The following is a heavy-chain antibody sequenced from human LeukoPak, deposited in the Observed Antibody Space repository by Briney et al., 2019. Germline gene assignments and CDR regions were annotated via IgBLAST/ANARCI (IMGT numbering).Heavy chain of an antibody. Sequence: SETLSLTCAVYGGSFSGYYWSWIRQPPGMGLEWIGEINHSGSTNYNPSLKSRVTISVDTSKNQFSLKLSSVTAADTAVYYCARGPEIAAAGHNWFDPWGQGTLVTVSS. D-gene: IGHD6-13*01. V-gene: IGHV4-34*01. CDR2: INHSGST. J-gene: IGHJ5*02. CDR3: ARGPEIAAAGHNWFDP. CDR1: GGSFSGYY.